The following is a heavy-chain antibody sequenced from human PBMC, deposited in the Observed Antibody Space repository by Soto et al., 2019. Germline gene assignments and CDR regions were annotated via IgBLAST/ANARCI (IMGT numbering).Heavy chain of an antibody. D-gene: IGHD6-13*01. J-gene: IGHJ3*02. CDR1: GGSISSYY. Sequence: SETLSLTCTVSGGSISSYYWSWIRQPAGKGLEWIGRIYTSGSTNYNPSLKSRVTMSVDTSKNQFSLKLSSVTAADTAVYYCAAGAIIAAAGQHAFDIWGQGTMVTVSS. V-gene: IGHV4-4*07. CDR3: AAGAIIAAAGQHAFDI. CDR2: IYTSGST.